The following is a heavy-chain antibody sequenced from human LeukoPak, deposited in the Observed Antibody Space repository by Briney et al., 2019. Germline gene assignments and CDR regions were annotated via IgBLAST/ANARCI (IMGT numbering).Heavy chain of an antibody. CDR1: GFTFSSSA. CDR2: ISASGGST. Sequence: QSGGSLRLSCAASGFTFSSSAMSWVRQVPGKGLEWVSGISASGGSTSYADSVRGRFTISRDNSKNTLYLQMNSLRVEDTAVYYCARSRGVSGYDFAYWGQGTLVTVSS. J-gene: IGHJ4*02. V-gene: IGHV3-23*01. CDR3: ARSRGVSGYDFAY. D-gene: IGHD5-12*01.